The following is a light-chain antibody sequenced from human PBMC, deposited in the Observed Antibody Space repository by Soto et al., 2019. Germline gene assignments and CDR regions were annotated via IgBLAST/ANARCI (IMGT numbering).Light chain of an antibody. CDR2: DAS. CDR3: QHGGT. CDR1: QSVSNN. V-gene: IGKV3-11*01. Sequence: IVLTQSPATLSLSPGERATVSCRASQSVSNNLGWYQQKPGQAPRLLIYDASNRATGIPARLSGSGSGTNFSRTLSSVVAEDFAVYDCQHGGTFGQGTRLETK. J-gene: IGKJ5*01.